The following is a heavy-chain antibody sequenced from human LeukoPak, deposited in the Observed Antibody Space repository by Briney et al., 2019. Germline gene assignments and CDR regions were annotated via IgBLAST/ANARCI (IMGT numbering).Heavy chain of an antibody. CDR1: GFTFGEYD. CDR2: IRSKAYGGTT. CDR3: TRGRSYFDY. Sequence: GGSLRLSCTGSGFTFGEYDMPWVRQAPGKGLEWVTFIRSKAYGGTTEYAASVKGRFTISRDDSKSIAYLQMNSLKTEDTAGYYCTRGRSYFDYWGQGTVVTVSS. J-gene: IGHJ4*02. V-gene: IGHV3-49*04.